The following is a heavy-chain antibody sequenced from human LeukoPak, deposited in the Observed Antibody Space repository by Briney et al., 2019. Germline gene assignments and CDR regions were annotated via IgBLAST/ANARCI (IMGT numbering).Heavy chain of an antibody. CDR2: VKQDGSEK. CDR3: ARSSIAARGWFDP. V-gene: IGHV3-7*05. CDR1: GFTFSSYW. Sequence: GGSLRLSCAASGFTFSSYWMSWVRRAPGKGLEWVANVKQDGSEKYYVDSVKGRFTISRDNAKNSLYLQMNSLRAEDTAVYYCARSSIAARGWFDPWGQRTLVTVSS. J-gene: IGHJ5*02. D-gene: IGHD6-6*01.